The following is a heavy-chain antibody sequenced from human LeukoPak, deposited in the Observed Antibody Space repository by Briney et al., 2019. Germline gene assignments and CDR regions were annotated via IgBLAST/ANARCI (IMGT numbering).Heavy chain of an antibody. CDR3: VRGDSREL. D-gene: IGHD3-22*01. J-gene: IGHJ4*02. CDR2: IGRSSIDK. CDR1: GFTFNTYT. Sequence: GGSLSLSCAASGFTFNTYTMNWVRQAPGKGLEWVSSIGRSSIDKYYADSVRGRFTISRDNAKNSLYVQMSSLRAEDTAVYYCVRGDSRELWGQGTLVSVST. V-gene: IGHV3-21*01.